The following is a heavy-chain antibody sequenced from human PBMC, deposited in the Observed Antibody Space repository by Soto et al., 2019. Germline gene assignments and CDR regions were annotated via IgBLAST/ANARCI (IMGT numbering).Heavy chain of an antibody. CDR3: AKDPVTTYRVGLSEYYFDY. CDR2: ISGSGGST. Sequence: GGSLRLSCAASGFTFSSYAMSWVRQAPGKGLEWVSAISGSGGSTYYADSVKGRFTISRDNSKNTLYLQMNSLRAEDTAVYYCAKDPVTTYRVGLSEYYFDYWGQGTLVTVSS. V-gene: IGHV3-23*01. CDR1: GFTFSSYA. D-gene: IGHD4-17*01. J-gene: IGHJ4*02.